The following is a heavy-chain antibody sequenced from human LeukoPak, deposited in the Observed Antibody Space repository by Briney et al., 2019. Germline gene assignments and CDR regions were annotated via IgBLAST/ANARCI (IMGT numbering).Heavy chain of an antibody. CDR3: AKTSSGSPNDAFDI. J-gene: IGHJ3*02. V-gene: IGHV3-23*01. D-gene: IGHD3-10*01. CDR1: GFTVSSNY. Sequence: GGSLRLSCAASGFTVSSNYMSWVRQAPGKGLECVSRIRSSGDSTNYADSVKGRFTVSRDNSQNTLYLQMNSLRAEDTAVYYCAKTSSGSPNDAFDIWGQGTMVTVSS. CDR2: IRSSGDST.